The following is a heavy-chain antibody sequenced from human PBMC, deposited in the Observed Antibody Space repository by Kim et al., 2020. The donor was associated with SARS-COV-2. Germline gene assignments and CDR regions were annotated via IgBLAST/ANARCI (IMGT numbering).Heavy chain of an antibody. CDR1: GFTFSDYY. V-gene: IGHV3-11*05. D-gene: IGHD3-22*01. J-gene: IGHJ4*02. CDR2: ISSSSSYT. Sequence: GGSLRLSCAASGFTFSDYYMSWIRQAPGKGLEWVSYISSSSSYTNYADSVKGRFTISRDNAKNSLYLQMNSLRAEDTAVYYCARAHYDSSGYGDYWGQGTLVTVSS. CDR3: ARAHYDSSGYGDY.